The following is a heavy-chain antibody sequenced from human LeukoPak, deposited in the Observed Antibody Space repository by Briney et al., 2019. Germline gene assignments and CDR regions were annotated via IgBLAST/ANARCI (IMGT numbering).Heavy chain of an antibody. V-gene: IGHV4-39*01. CDR3: ARLYGSGSYGQN. J-gene: IGHJ4*02. CDR2: IYYSGST. Sequence: PSETLSLTCTVSGGSISSSSYYWGWIRQPPGKGLEWIGSIYYSGSTYYNPSLKSRVTISVDTSKNQFSLELSSVTAADTAVYYCARLYGSGSYGQNWGQGTLVTVSS. D-gene: IGHD3-10*01. CDR1: GGSISSSSYY.